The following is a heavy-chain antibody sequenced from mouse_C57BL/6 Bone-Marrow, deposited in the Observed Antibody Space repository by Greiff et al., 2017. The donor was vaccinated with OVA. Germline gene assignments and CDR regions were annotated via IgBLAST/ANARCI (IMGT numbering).Heavy chain of an antibody. CDR2: ISSGSSTI. J-gene: IGHJ3*01. V-gene: IGHV5-17*01. Sequence: EVKLMESGGGLVKPGGSLKLSCAASGFTFSDYGMHWVRQAPGKGLEWVAYISSGSSTIYYADTVKGRFTISRDNAKNTLFLQMTSLRSEDTAMYYCAKDYYGSSRAWFAYWGQGTLVTVSA. CDR1: GFTFSDYG. D-gene: IGHD1-1*01. CDR3: AKDYYGSSRAWFAY.